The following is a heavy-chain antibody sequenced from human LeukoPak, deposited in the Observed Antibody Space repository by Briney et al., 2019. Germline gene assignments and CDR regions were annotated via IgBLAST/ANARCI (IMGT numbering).Heavy chain of an antibody. CDR1: GFTFSSYS. J-gene: IGHJ4*02. Sequence: GGSLRLSCAASGFTFSSYSMNWVRQAPGKGLEWVSSISSSSSYIYYADSVKGRFTISRDNAKNSLYLQMNSLRAEDTAVYYCARGTAARPNRYYFDYWGQGTLVTVSS. D-gene: IGHD6-6*01. CDR2: ISSSSSYI. V-gene: IGHV3-21*01. CDR3: ARGTAARPNRYYFDY.